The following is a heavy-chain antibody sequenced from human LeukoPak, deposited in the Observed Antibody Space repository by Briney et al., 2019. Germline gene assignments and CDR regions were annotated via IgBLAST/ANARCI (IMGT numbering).Heavy chain of an antibody. CDR1: GFTVSSFE. CDR2: ISSSGGTM. CDR3: ARIPHPDCADAQ. V-gene: IGHV3-48*03. Sequence: PGGSLRLSCEASGFTVSSFEINWVRQAPGKGLEWVSYISSSGGTMDYADSVKGRFTVSRDNGKKLVHLQLNSLRAEDTAVYFCARIPHPDCADAQWGQGTLVTVSS. D-gene: IGHD4-17*01. J-gene: IGHJ4*02.